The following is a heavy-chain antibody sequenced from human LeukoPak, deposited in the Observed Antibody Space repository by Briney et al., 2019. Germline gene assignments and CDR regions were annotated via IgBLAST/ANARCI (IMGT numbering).Heavy chain of an antibody. CDR1: GGSFIGYY. Sequence: PSETLSLTCGVYGGSFIGYYCSWIRQPPGKGLEWIGEINHVGSTNYNPSLKSRVTISGDTAKTQFSLKLSSVTAADTAVYYCARDPRGGLHAFDIWGQGTMVTVSS. J-gene: IGHJ3*02. V-gene: IGHV4-34*01. CDR3: ARDPRGGLHAFDI. CDR2: INHVGST. D-gene: IGHD3-16*01.